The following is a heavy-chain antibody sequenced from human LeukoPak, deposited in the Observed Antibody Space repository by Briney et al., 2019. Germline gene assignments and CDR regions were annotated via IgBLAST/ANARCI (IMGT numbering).Heavy chain of an antibody. CDR1: GFTFSSYA. Sequence: GRSLRLSCAVSGFTFSSYAMHWVRQAPGKGLEWVAVISYDGSNKYYADSVKGRFTISRDNSKNTLYLQMNSPRAEDTAVYYCARVDTAMEIYYYYGMDVWGQGTTVTVSS. J-gene: IGHJ6*02. V-gene: IGHV3-30-3*01. CDR2: ISYDGSNK. CDR3: ARVDTAMEIYYYYGMDV. D-gene: IGHD5-18*01.